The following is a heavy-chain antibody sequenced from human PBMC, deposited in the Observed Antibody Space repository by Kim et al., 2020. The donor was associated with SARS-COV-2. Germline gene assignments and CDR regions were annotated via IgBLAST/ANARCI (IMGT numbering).Heavy chain of an antibody. CDR2: IYYSGST. CDR3: ARGSAYYDSSGYPQYYFDY. D-gene: IGHD3-22*01. V-gene: IGHV4-30-4*01. CDR1: GGSISSGDYY. Sequence: SETLSLTCTVSGGSISSGDYYWSWIRQPPGKGLEWIGYIYYSGSTYYNPSLKSRVTISVDTSKNQFSLKLSSVTAADTAVYYCARGSAYYDSSGYPQYYFDYWGQGTLVTVSS. J-gene: IGHJ4*02.